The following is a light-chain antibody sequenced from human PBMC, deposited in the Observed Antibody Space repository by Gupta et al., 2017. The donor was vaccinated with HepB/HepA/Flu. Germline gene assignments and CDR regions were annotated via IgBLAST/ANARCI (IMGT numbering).Light chain of an antibody. Sequence: QPVLTQPPSASGTPGQWVTISCFGSSSNIGDNMVNWYQQLPGMAPKLLIYSNRQRPSGVPDRFSGSKSGTSASLAISGLQPEDEADYYCATWDDSLNGRVFGGGTKLTVL. V-gene: IGLV1-44*01. J-gene: IGLJ2*01. CDR3: ATWDDSLNGRV. CDR1: SSNIGDNM. CDR2: SNR.